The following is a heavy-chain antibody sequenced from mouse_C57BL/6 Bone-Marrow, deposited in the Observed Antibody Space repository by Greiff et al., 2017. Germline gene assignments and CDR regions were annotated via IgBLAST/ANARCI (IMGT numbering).Heavy chain of an antibody. V-gene: IGHV1-55*01. J-gene: IGHJ2*01. CDR2: IYPGSGST. Sequence: QVQLQQPGAELVKPGASVTMSCKASGYTFTSYWITWVKQRPGQGLEWIGDIYPGSGSTNYNEKFKSKATLTVDTSSSTAYMQLSSLTSEDSAVYYCALLFSTTVVATPPFDYWGQGTTLTVSS. CDR3: ALLFSTTVVATPPFDY. D-gene: IGHD1-1*01. CDR1: GYTFTSYW.